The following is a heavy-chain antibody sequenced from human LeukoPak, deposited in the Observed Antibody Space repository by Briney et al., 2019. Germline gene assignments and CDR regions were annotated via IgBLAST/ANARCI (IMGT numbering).Heavy chain of an antibody. D-gene: IGHD5-18*01. V-gene: IGHV1-2*02. J-gene: IGHJ4*02. CDR3: ARGDEAAMDDY. CDR2: INPNSGGT. CDR1: GYTFTGYY. Sequence: GESLKISCKASGYTFTGYYMHWVRQAPGQGLEWMGWINPNSGGTNYAQKFQGRVTMTRGTSISTAYMELSRLRSDDTAVYYCARGDEAAMDDYWGQGTLVTVSS.